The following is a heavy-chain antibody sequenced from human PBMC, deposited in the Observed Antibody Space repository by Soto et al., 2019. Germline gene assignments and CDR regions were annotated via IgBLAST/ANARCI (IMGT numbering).Heavy chain of an antibody. V-gene: IGHV3-33*06. J-gene: IGHJ4*02. CDR2: IWYDGSNK. Sequence: GGSLRLSCAASGFTFSSYGMHWVRQAPGKGLEWVAVIWYDGSNKYYADSVKGRFTISRDNSKNTLYLQMNSLGAEDAALYYCAKALVGEVGATDYWGQGTLVTVS. CDR1: GFTFSSYG. D-gene: IGHD1-26*01. CDR3: AKALVGEVGATDY.